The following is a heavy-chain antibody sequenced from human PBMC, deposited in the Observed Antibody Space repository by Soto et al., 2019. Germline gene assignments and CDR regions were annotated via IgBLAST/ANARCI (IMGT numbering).Heavy chain of an antibody. V-gene: IGHV3-15*01. CDR3: ATARASCFCLDY. J-gene: IGHJ4*02. CDR1: GFTFNNAW. Sequence: PGGSLRLSCATSGFTFNNAWMNWVRQAPGKGLEWVGRIKSNPAGGTVDYTAPVKGRFTISRDDSENTLYLQMDSLRPEDTAVYYCATARASCFCLDYWGQGA. CDR2: IKSNPAGGTV. D-gene: IGHD2-2*01.